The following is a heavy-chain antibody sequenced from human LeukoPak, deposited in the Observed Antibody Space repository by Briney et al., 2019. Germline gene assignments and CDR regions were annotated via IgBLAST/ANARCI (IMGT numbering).Heavy chain of an antibody. CDR2: IYYSGST. CDR1: GVSISSYY. Sequence: SETLSLTCTVSGVSISSYYWSWIRQPPGKGLEWIGYIYYSGSTNYNPSLKSRVTISVDTSKNHFSLKLSSVTAADTAVYYCAXXXXYYDSSHSRAFDIWGQGTMVTVSS. D-gene: IGHD3-22*01. CDR3: AXXXXYYDSSHSRAFDI. J-gene: IGHJ3*02. V-gene: IGHV4-59*01.